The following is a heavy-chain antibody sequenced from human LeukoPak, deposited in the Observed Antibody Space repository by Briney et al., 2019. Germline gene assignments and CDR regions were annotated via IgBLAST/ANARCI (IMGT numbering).Heavy chain of an antibody. D-gene: IGHD3-10*01. J-gene: IGHJ6*03. V-gene: IGHV4-34*01. CDR1: GGSFSGYY. CDR3: ARDRNYGSGNYMDV. Sequence: PSETLSLTCAVYGGSFSGYYWSWIRQPPGKGLEWIGEINHSGGTNYNPSLKSRVTISGDTSKNHFSLKLSSVTAADTAVYYCARDRNYGSGNYMDVWGKGTTVTISS. CDR2: INHSGGT.